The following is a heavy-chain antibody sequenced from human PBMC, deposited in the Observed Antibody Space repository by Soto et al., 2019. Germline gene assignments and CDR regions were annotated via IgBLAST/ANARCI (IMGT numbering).Heavy chain of an antibody. CDR2: IYTSGST. V-gene: IGHV4-4*07. Sequence: XETLSLPVTVSCGSISSYEWGWIRQPAGKGLDWIGRIYTSGSTNYNPSLKSRVTMSLDTSKNQFSLKLSSVTAADTAVYYCARENYYDSSGYYYVVWSTNKWFDSWGQGTLVTVSS. CDR3: ARENYYDSSGYYYVVWSTNKWFDS. D-gene: IGHD3-22*01. J-gene: IGHJ5*01. CDR1: CGSISSYE.